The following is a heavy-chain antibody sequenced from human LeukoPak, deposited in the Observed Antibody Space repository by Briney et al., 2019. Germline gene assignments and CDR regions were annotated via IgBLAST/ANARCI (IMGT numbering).Heavy chain of an antibody. CDR3: ARRLGYSSSWYDAFDI. J-gene: IGHJ3*02. CDR2: IYYSGST. V-gene: IGHV4-59*08. Sequence: SSETLSLTCTVSGGSIRSYYWSWIRQPPGKGLEWIGYIYYSGSTNYNPSLKSRVTISVDTSKNQFSLKLSSVTAADTAVYYCARRLGYSSSWYDAFDIWGQGTMVTVSS. CDR1: GGSIRSYY. D-gene: IGHD6-13*01.